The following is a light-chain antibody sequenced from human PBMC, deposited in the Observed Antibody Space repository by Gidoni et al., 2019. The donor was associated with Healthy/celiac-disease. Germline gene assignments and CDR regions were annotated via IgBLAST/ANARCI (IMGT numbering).Light chain of an antibody. V-gene: IGKV4-1*01. CDR1: QSVLYSSNNKNY. J-gene: IGKJ1*01. CDR2: WAS. Sequence: DIVMTQSPDSLAVSLGERANINCKSSQSVLYSSNNKNYLAWYQQKPGQPPKLLISWASTRDSGVPDRFSGSGSGTDFTLTISSLQAEDVAVYYCQQYYSTPWTFGQGTKVEIK. CDR3: QQYYSTPWT.